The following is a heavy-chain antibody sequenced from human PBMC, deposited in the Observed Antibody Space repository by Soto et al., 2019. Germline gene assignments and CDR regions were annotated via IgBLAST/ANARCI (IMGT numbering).Heavy chain of an antibody. J-gene: IGHJ3*01. V-gene: IGHV3-23*01. CDR3: AREYVTVTPPYSGLSGV. CDR2: ISETNSAT. Sequence: EGQLLESGGRLVQPGGSLRISCAASGFASVTYAISWVRQAPGKGLEWISAISETNSATYYAVSVRGRFTISRDISKSTVYLQMISLRADDTAVYYCAREYVTVTPPYSGLSGVWGQGTMVTVSS. CDR1: GFASVTYA. D-gene: IGHD5-12*01.